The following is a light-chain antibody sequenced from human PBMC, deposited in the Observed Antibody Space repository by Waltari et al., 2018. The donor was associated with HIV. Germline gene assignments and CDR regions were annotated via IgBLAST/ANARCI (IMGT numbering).Light chain of an antibody. CDR1: NSDIGYYNY. Sequence: QFALTQPASVSGSPGQSITVSCTGTNSDIGYYNYVSWYQQHPGKAPELISYEVSNRPSVVSNRFSGSKSGNTASLTISGLQAEDEADYFCSSLTNSATLSVLFGGGTKLTVL. V-gene: IGLV2-14*01. J-gene: IGLJ3*02. CDR3: SSLTNSATLSVL. CDR2: EVS.